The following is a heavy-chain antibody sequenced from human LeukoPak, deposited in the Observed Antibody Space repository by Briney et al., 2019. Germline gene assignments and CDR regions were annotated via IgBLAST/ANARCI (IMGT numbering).Heavy chain of an antibody. Sequence: KPSETLSLTCAVYGGSFSGYYWSWIRQPPGKGLEWIGEINHSGSTNYNPSLKSRVTISVDTSKNQFSLKLSSVTAAETAVYYWARGLFWDYGSSAIDYWGQGTLVTVSS. CDR1: GGSFSGYY. CDR2: INHSGST. D-gene: IGHD4-17*01. J-gene: IGHJ4*02. CDR3: ARGLFWDYGSSAIDY. V-gene: IGHV4-34*01.